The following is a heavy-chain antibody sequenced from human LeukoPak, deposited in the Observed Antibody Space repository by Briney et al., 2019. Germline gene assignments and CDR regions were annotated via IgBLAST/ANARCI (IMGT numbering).Heavy chain of an antibody. V-gene: IGHV1-46*01. Sequence: ASVKVSCKASVYTFSSYYIHWVRQAPGQGLEGMGIINPSGGITTYAQEFEGRVTMTRDTSTSTVDMKLSRLRSEDTAVYYCARYSGSYHTYFDSWGQGTLVTVSS. CDR2: INPSGGIT. CDR3: ARYSGSYHTYFDS. CDR1: VYTFSSYY. D-gene: IGHD1-26*01. J-gene: IGHJ4*02.